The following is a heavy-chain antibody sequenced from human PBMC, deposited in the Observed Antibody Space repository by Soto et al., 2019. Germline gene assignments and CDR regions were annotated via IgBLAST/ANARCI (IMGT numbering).Heavy chain of an antibody. Sequence: EVQLVESGGGLVQPGGSLRLSCAASGFTFSSTWMTWGRQAPGKGLEWVANINPDGSENHYVESVKGRFTISRDNAKNSLYLQMNSLRAEDTAIYYCARYRNMGVWGKGTTVTVSS. J-gene: IGHJ6*03. CDR2: INPDGSEN. CDR3: ARYRNMGV. V-gene: IGHV3-7*01. CDR1: GFTFSSTW. D-gene: IGHD4-4*01.